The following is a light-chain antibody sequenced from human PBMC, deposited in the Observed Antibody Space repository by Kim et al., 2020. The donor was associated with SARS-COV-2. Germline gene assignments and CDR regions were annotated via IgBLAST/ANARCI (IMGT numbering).Light chain of an antibody. J-gene: IGKJ2*03. CDR1: QSDTSNY. V-gene: IGKV3-20*01. CDR2: GAS. Sequence: SPGQTATPSCRASQSDTSNYLAWYQQKPGQAPRLRIHGASSRATGIPDRFSGSGSGTDFTLTINRLEPEDFAVYYCQQFGASPPDSFGQGTKLEI. CDR3: QQFGASPPDS.